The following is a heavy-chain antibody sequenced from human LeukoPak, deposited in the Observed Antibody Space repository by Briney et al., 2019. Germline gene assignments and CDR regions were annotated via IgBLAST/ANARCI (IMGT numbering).Heavy chain of an antibody. D-gene: IGHD6-13*01. J-gene: IGHJ4*02. Sequence: GGSLRLSCAASGFTFSSYEMNWVRQAPGKGLEWVSYISSSGSTIYYADSVKGRFTISRDNAKNSLYLQMNSLRAEDTALYYCARGLAAAGTPYWGQGTLATVSS. CDR3: ARGLAAAGTPY. CDR1: GFTFSSYE. V-gene: IGHV3-48*03. CDR2: ISSSGSTI.